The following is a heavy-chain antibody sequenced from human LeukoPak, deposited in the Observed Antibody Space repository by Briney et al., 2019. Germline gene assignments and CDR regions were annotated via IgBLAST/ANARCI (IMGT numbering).Heavy chain of an antibody. J-gene: IGHJ4*02. CDR3: AAPALDIVVVPAAIDY. V-gene: IGHV3-30*02. CDR2: IRYDGSNK. Sequence: GGSLRLSCAASGFTFSSYGMHWVRQAPGKGLEWVAFIRYDGSNKYYADSVKGRFTISRDNSKNTPYLQMDSLRAEDTAVYYCAAPALDIVVVPAAIDYWGQGTLVTVSS. CDR1: GFTFSSYG. D-gene: IGHD2-2*01.